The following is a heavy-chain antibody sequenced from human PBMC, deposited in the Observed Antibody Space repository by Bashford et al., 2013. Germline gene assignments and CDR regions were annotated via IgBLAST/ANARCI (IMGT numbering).Heavy chain of an antibody. J-gene: IGHJ3*02. V-gene: IGHV4-59*08. Sequence: SETLSLTCSVSGGSISSYYWSWIRQPPGKGLEWIGYIYYSGSTNYNPSLKRRVTISVDTSKNQFSXRLRSVTAADTAVYYCARWSFRQPHGAFDIVGPRDNGHRLL. CDR2: IYYSGST. D-gene: IGHD3-16*02. CDR3: ARWSFRQPHGAFDI. CDR1: GGSISSYY.